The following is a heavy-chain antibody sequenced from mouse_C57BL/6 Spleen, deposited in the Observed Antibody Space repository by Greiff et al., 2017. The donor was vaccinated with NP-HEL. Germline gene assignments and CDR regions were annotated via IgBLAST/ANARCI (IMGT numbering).Heavy chain of an antibody. V-gene: IGHV1-26*01. CDR3: ARVYYPYAMDY. CDR1: GYTFTDYY. CDR2: INPNNGGT. Sequence: EVQLQQSGPELVKPGASVKISCKASGYTFTDYYMNWVKQSHGKSLEWIGDINPNNGGTSYNQKFKGKATLTVDKSSSTAYMELRSLTSADSAVYYCARVYYPYAMDYWGQGTSVTVSS. J-gene: IGHJ4*01. D-gene: IGHD2-1*01.